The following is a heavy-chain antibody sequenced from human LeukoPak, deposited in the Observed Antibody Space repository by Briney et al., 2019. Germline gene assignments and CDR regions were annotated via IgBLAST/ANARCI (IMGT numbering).Heavy chain of an antibody. CDR2: IYHSGST. CDR1: GGSISSGGYS. D-gene: IGHD6-19*01. Sequence: SETLSLTCAVSGGSISSGGYSWSWIRQPPGKGLEWIGYIYHSGSTYYNPSLKSRVTISVDTSKNQFSLKLSSVTAADTAVYYCARGYSSGWYVGYFDYWGQGTLVTVSS. V-gene: IGHV4-30-2*01. J-gene: IGHJ4*02. CDR3: ARGYSSGWYVGYFDY.